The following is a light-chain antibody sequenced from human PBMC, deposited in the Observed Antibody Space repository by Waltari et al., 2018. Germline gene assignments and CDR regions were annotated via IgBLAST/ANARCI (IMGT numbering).Light chain of an antibody. V-gene: IGKV3-20*01. J-gene: IGKJ1*01. CDR3: QKYESLPAT. CDR1: QSVGKY. Sequence: EIVLTQSPGTLSLSPGERATLSRRASQSVGKYLAWYQQRPGQAPRLLIYETYRRATGTPDRFSGSGSGTDFSLTISRLEPEDFTVYYCQKYESLPATFGQGTTVEIK. CDR2: ETY.